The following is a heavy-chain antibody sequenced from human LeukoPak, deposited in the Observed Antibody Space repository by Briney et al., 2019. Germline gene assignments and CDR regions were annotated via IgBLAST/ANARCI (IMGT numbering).Heavy chain of an antibody. CDR1: GFTFSDYE. D-gene: IGHD3-22*01. Sequence: PGGSLRPSCAASGFTFSDYEMNWVRQAPGKGLEWVSYISSSGSAIYYAGSVRGRFTISRDNAKNSLYLQMNSLRAEDTAVYYCARDRPLPDDSRTFDYWGQGTLVTVS. CDR2: ISSSGSAI. CDR3: ARDRPLPDDSRTFDY. V-gene: IGHV3-48*03. J-gene: IGHJ4*02.